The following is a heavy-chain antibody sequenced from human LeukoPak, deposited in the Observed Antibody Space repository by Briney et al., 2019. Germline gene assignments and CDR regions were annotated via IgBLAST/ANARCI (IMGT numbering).Heavy chain of an antibody. CDR1: GFTFSSYA. CDR3: ARDQSYYYGSGRIYYFDY. D-gene: IGHD3-10*01. CDR2: IKQDGSEK. J-gene: IGHJ4*02. Sequence: GGSLRLSCAASGFTFSSYAMSWVRQAPGKGLEWVANIKQDGSEKYYVDSVKGRFTISRDNAKNSLYLQMNSLRAEDTAVYYCARDQSYYYGSGRIYYFDYWGQGTLVTVSS. V-gene: IGHV3-7*01.